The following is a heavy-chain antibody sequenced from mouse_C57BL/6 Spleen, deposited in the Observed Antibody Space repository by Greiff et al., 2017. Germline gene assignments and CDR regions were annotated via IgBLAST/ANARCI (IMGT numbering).Heavy chain of an antibody. CDR2: ISSGSSTI. CDR1: GFTFSDYG. Sequence: EVKVVESGGGLVKPGGSLKLSCAASGFTFSDYGMHWVRQAPEKGLEWVAYISSGSSTIYYADTVKGRFTISRDNAKNTLFLQMTSLRSEDTAMYYCARTRYSNYVGSYFDYWGQGTTLTVSS. CDR3: ARTRYSNYVGSYFDY. D-gene: IGHD2-5*01. J-gene: IGHJ2*01. V-gene: IGHV5-17*01.